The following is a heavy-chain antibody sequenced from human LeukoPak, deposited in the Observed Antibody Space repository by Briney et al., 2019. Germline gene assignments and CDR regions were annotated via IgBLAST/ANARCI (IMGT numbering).Heavy chain of an antibody. CDR1: GFIFSSYW. Sequence: GGSLRLSCAASGFIFSSYWMTWVRQAPGKGLEWVANINRDGSGQDYADSVKGRFTISRDNARNSLSLQMNSLRAEDTAVYYCARVSRGPYYFDFWGQGTLVTVSS. J-gene: IGHJ4*02. V-gene: IGHV3-7*01. D-gene: IGHD2-21*01. CDR3: ARVSRGPYYFDF. CDR2: INRDGSGQ.